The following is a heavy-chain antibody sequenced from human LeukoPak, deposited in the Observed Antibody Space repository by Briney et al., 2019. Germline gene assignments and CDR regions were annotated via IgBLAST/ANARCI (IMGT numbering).Heavy chain of an antibody. Sequence: SETLSLTCAVYGGSFSDYYWSWIRQPPGKGLEWIGEINHSGSTNYNPSLKSRVTISVDTSKNQFSLKLSSVTAADTAVYYCARGEDWFDPWGQGTLVTVSS. CDR1: GGSFSDYY. CDR2: INHSGST. J-gene: IGHJ5*02. CDR3: ARGEDWFDP. V-gene: IGHV4-34*01.